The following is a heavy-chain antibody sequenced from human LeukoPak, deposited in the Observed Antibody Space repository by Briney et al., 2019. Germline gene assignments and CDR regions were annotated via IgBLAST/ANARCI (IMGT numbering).Heavy chain of an antibody. CDR1: GYPISSGYH. J-gene: IGHJ4*02. V-gene: IGHV4-38-2*02. D-gene: IGHD7-27*01. Sequence: SETLSLTCAVSGYPISSGYHWGWIRQPPGEGLEWIGSVYRSGSTYYNPSLKSRVTISVDTSKNQISLKVRSVTAADTAVYYCARENWVFDYWGQGILVTVSS. CDR3: ARENWVFDY. CDR2: VYRSGST.